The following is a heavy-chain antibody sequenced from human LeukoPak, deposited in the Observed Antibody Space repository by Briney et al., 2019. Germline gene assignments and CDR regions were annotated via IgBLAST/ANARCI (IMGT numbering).Heavy chain of an antibody. CDR2: INAGNGNT. J-gene: IGHJ3*02. CDR1: GYTFTSYG. CDR3: ARVWKHSTYPSDAFDI. Sequence: ASVKVSCKASGYTFTSYGINWVRQAPGQRLEWMGWINAGNGNTKYSQKFQGRVTITADESTSTAYMELSSLRSEDTAVYYCARVWKHSTYPSDAFDIWGQGTMVTVSS. D-gene: IGHD4-11*01. V-gene: IGHV1-3*01.